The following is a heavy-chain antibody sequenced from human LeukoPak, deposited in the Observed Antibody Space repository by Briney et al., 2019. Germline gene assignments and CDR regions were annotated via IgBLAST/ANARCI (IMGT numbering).Heavy chain of an antibody. CDR1: GGSISSYY. D-gene: IGHD3-16*01. Sequence: PSETLSLTCTVSGGSISSYYWSWIRRPPGKGLEWIGYIYYSGSTNYNPSLKSRVTISVDTSKNQFSLKLSSVTAADTAVYYCASSGGTDLTYFDYWGQGTLVTVSS. CDR2: IYYSGST. J-gene: IGHJ4*02. V-gene: IGHV4-59*01. CDR3: ASSGGTDLTYFDY.